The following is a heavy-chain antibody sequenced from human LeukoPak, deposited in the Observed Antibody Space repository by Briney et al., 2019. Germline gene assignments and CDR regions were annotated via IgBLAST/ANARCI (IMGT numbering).Heavy chain of an antibody. CDR1: GFTFSSYS. CDR3: ARVKVVVPAEVEWSDAFDI. V-gene: IGHV3-21*01. Sequence: GGSLRLSCAASGFTFSSYSMNWVRQAPGKGLEWVSSISSSSSYIYYADSVKGRFTISRDNAKNSLYLQMNSLRAEDTAVYYCARVKVVVPAEVEWSDAFDIWGQGTMVTVSS. CDR2: ISSSSSYI. J-gene: IGHJ3*02. D-gene: IGHD2-2*01.